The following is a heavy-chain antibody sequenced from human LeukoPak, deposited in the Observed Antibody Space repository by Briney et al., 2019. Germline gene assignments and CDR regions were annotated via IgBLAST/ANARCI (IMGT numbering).Heavy chain of an antibody. D-gene: IGHD6-13*01. Sequence: GGSLRLSCAASGFTFSSYAMHWVRQAPGKGLEWVAVISYDGSNKYYADSVKGRFTISRDNSKNTLYLQMNSLRAEDTAVYYCARAPRTAANFDYWGQGTLVTVSS. CDR3: ARAPRTAANFDY. CDR2: ISYDGSNK. J-gene: IGHJ4*02. CDR1: GFTFSSYA. V-gene: IGHV3-30-3*01.